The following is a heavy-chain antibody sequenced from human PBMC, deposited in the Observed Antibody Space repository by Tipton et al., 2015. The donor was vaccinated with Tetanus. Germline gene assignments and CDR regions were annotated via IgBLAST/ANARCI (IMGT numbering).Heavy chain of an antibody. CDR3: ARAHCTDGVCNFDF. Sequence: QLVQSGAEVKKPGESLKISCRGSGYIFTNYWIGWVRQKPGKGLEWMGIIYPGDSDTRYSPSFQGQVTISVDKSINTAYLQWSSLKASDTSVFYCARAHCTDGVCNFDFWGQGALVTVAS. CDR1: GYIFTNYW. CDR2: IYPGDSDT. D-gene: IGHD2-8*01. V-gene: IGHV5-51*01. J-gene: IGHJ4*02.